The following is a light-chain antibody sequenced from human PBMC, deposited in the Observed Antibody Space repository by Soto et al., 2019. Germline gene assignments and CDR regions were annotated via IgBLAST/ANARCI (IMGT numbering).Light chain of an antibody. CDR2: EDT. V-gene: IGLV3-1*01. CDR1: KLGNKY. CDR3: QAWDSSTAI. Sequence: SSELTQPPSVSVCPGQTASITCSGNKLGNKYVCWYQQKPGQSPVLVIYEDTKRPSGIPERFSGSNSGNTATLTISGAQAMDEADYYCQAWDSSTAIFGGGTKLTVL. J-gene: IGLJ2*01.